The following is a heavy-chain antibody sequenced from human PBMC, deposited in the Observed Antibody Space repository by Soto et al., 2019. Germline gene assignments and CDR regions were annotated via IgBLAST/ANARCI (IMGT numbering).Heavy chain of an antibody. D-gene: IGHD6-19*01. V-gene: IGHV3-11*01. J-gene: IGHJ6*01. CDR2: ISSSGSTI. CDR3: ARSPGGESGGWFSRGRPIPLRYGMDV. Sequence: GGSLRFSCAASGFTFSDYYMSWIRQAPGKGLGWVSYISSSGSTIYYADSVKGRFTISRDNAKNSLYLQMNNLRAEDTAVYYWARSPGGESGGWFSRGRPIPLRYGMDVWGQGTTVTVCS. CDR1: GFTFSDYY.